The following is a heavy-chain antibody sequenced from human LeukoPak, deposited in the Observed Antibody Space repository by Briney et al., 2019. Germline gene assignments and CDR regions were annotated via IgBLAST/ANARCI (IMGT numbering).Heavy chain of an antibody. J-gene: IGHJ4*02. CDR3: ARAESTVYGCFDY. V-gene: IGHV1-69*06. CDR1: GGTFSSYA. D-gene: IGHD4-17*01. CDR2: IIPIFGTA. Sequence: ASVKVSCKASGGTFSSYAISWVRQAPGQGLEWMGGIIPIFGTANYAQKFQGRVTITADKSTSTAYMGLRSLRSEATAVYYCARAESTVYGCFDYWGQRTLVTVSS.